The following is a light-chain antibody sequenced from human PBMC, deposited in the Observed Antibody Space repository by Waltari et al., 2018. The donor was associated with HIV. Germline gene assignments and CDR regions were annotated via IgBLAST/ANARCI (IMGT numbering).Light chain of an antibody. V-gene: IGLV1-44*01. Sequence: QSVLAQPPSASGTPGQRVTISCSGSTSTIGGNTVSWYQQLPAPAPKLLIYSNKGGPSGGPARLSGATSGSSASLVISGRQSEDEADYYCAAWDDSLKGGAFGTGTKVTVL. J-gene: IGLJ1*01. CDR2: SNK. CDR3: AAWDDSLKGGA. CDR1: TSTIGGNT.